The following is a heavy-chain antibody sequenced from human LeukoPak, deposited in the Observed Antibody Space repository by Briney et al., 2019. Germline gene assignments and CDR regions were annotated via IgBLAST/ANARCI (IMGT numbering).Heavy chain of an antibody. Sequence: NPSETLSLTCAVYGGSFSGSYWSWVRQPPGKGLEWIGDINHSGSTNYNPSLKSRVIISLDTSKNQFSLNLSSVTAADTGVYYCARDPPFWAFDIWRQGTMVTVSS. CDR1: GGSFSGSY. CDR3: ARDPPFWAFDI. D-gene: IGHD3-3*01. V-gene: IGHV4-34*01. J-gene: IGHJ3*02. CDR2: INHSGST.